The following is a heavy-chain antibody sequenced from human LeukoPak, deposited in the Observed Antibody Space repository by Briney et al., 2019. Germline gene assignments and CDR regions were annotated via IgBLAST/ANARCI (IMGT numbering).Heavy chain of an antibody. Sequence: ASVKVSCKASGHTFIGYYMHWMRQAPGQGLEWMGWTNPNSGDTNYAQKFQGRVTMTRDTSISTAYMELSRLRSDDTAVYYCASARGYGALFDYWARGTRVTVSS. V-gene: IGHV1-2*02. D-gene: IGHD4-17*01. CDR1: GHTFIGYY. CDR2: TNPNSGDT. CDR3: ASARGYGALFDY. J-gene: IGHJ4*02.